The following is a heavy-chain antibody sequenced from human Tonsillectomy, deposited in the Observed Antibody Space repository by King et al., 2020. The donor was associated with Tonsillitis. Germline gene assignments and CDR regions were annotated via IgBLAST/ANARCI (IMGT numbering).Heavy chain of an antibody. CDR2: IKRKTDGGST. CDR3: TTVGYYGSGSLDY. D-gene: IGHD3-10*01. Sequence: VQLVESGGGLVKPGGSLRLSCVASGFTFSNAWMSWVRQAPGKGLEWVGRIKRKTDGGSTDHAAPVKGRFTISRDDSKNTLYLQMNSLKTVDTAVYYCTTVGYYGSGSLDYWGQGTLVTVSS. CDR1: GFTFSNAW. V-gene: IGHV3-15*01. J-gene: IGHJ4*02.